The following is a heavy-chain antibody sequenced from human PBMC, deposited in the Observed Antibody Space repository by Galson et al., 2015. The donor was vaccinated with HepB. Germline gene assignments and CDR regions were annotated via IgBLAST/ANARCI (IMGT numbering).Heavy chain of an antibody. D-gene: IGHD2-15*01. J-gene: IGHJ6*02. V-gene: IGHV4-31*03. Sequence: QVQLQESGPGLVRPSQTLSLTCTVSGGSISSGGYYWSWISQHPGEGLEWIGYIYYSGTTYYNPSLKSRVTISVDTSKNQLSLKLSSVTATDTAVYYCARVVVSDYYGMDVWGQGTTVTVSS. CDR2: IYYSGTT. CDR3: ARVVVSDYYGMDV. CDR1: GGSISSGGYY.